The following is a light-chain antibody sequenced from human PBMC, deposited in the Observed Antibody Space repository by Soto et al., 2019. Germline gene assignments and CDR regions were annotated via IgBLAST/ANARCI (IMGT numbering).Light chain of an antibody. J-gene: IGKJ3*01. CDR1: QSVSSSY. CDR2: GAS. V-gene: IGKV3-20*01. CDR3: QQYGSSLFT. Sequence: EIVLTQSPGTLSLSPGERATLSCRASQSVSSSYLAWYQQKPGQATRLLIYGASSRATGIPDRFSGSGSGTDFTLTISRLEPEDFAVYYCQQYGSSLFTFGPGTKVDI.